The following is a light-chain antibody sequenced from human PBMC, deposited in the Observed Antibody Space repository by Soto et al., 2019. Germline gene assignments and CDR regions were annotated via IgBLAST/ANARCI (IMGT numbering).Light chain of an antibody. Sequence: DIVLTQSPAILSMSPGERATLSCRASQSISSYFAWYQQKPGQAPRLLIYDASNRATGVPARFSGSGSGTDFTLTISRLEPEDFAVYYCQQRRYWPLTFGQGTKVEIK. V-gene: IGKV3-11*01. CDR2: DAS. CDR3: QQRRYWPLT. J-gene: IGKJ1*01. CDR1: QSISSY.